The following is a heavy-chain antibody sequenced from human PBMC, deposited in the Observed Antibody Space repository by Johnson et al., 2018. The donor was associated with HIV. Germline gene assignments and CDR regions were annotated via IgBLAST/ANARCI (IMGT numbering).Heavy chain of an antibody. J-gene: IGHJ3*02. D-gene: IGHD6-19*01. CDR1: AFTFSRCG. V-gene: IGHV3-30*02. CDR3: AKDIAAGYTNGGTLDI. CDR2: LRYDGSNK. Sequence: VLLVESGGGVVQSGGSLRLSCAASAFTFSRCGMHWVRQAPGQGLEWVSFLRYDGSNKYYADSVKGRFTLSRDNSKNMLYLPMNRLRAEDTAVYYCAKDIAAGYTNGGTLDIWGQGTMVTVSS.